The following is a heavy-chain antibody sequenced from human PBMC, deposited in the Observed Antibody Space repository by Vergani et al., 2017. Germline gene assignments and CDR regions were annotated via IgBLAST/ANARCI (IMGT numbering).Heavy chain of an antibody. CDR3: AKDLATFDH. CDR2: ITGSGGST. Sequence: EVQLLESGGALVQPGGSLRLSCATSGFTFSSYAMSWVRQAPGKGLEWVSGITGSGGSTYYADSVKGRFTISRDNSKNTLDLQMNSLRAEDTAIYYCAKDLATFDHWGQGTLVTVSS. CDR1: GFTFSSYA. D-gene: IGHD3-16*01. J-gene: IGHJ4*02. V-gene: IGHV3-23*01.